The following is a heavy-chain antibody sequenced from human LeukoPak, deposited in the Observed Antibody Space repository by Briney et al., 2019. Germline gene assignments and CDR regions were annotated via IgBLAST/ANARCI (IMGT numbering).Heavy chain of an antibody. V-gene: IGHV1-2*02. CDR1: GHTFNDRY. D-gene: IGHD3-16*01. Sequence: GASVKVSCRSSGHTFNDRYIHWVRQAPGQGLEWMGWIIPSSGGTLYAQNFQGRVTMTRDTSIATAFMELTRLTSDDTAVYYCAKAWGESGSLDLWGQGTVVTVSS. J-gene: IGHJ4*03. CDR2: IIPSSGGT. CDR3: AKAWGESGSLDL.